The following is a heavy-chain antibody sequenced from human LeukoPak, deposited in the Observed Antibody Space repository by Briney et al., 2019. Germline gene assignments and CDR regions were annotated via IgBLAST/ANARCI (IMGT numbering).Heavy chain of an antibody. J-gene: IGHJ5*02. CDR2: ISGSGGNT. V-gene: IGHV3-23*01. CDR3: AKQLWFGDP. CDR1: GFTFSSYA. D-gene: IGHD3-10*01. Sequence: GGSLRLSCAASGFTFSSYAMSWVRQAPGQGLEWVSGISGSGGNTYYADSVKGRFTISRDNSKNTVYLQMNSLRAEDTAVYYCAKQLWFGDPWGQGTLVTVSS.